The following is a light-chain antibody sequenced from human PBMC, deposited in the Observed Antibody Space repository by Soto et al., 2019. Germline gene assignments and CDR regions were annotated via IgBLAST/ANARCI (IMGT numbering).Light chain of an antibody. J-gene: IGKJ1*01. CDR3: QQYNTFSGWT. Sequence: DIQMTQSPSTLSASVGDRVTITCRASQRISTWLAWYQQKPGKAPKLLIYDASSLESGVPSRFRGSGSGTEFTLTISSLQPDDFATYYCQQYNTFSGWTFGQGTKVEIK. CDR2: DAS. V-gene: IGKV1-5*01. CDR1: QRISTW.